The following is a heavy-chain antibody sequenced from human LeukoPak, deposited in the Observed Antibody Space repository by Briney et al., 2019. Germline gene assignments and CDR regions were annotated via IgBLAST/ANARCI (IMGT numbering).Heavy chain of an antibody. V-gene: IGHV3-21*01. CDR3: ARDSPYYYDSSGYSRGPYYFDY. CDR1: GFTFSSYS. D-gene: IGHD3-22*01. J-gene: IGHJ4*02. CDR2: LSSSGSYI. Sequence: PGGSLRLSCAASGFTFSSYSMNWVRQAAGKGLRWVSSLSSSGSYIYYADSVKGRFTISRDNAKNSLYLQMNSLRAEDTAVYYCARDSPYYYDSSGYSRGPYYFDYWGQGTLVTVSS.